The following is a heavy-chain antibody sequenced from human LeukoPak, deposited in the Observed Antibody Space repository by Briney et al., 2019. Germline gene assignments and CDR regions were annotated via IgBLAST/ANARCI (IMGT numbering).Heavy chain of an antibody. Sequence: GGSLRLSCAASGFTFSSYWMNWVRQAPGKGLEWVANIKQDGSEIYYVDSVKGRFTISRDSAKNSLYLQMNSLRAEDTAVYYCATSRTFDYWGQGTLVTVSS. D-gene: IGHD1-1*01. J-gene: IGHJ4*02. CDR2: IKQDGSEI. CDR3: ATSRTFDY. CDR1: GFTFSSYW. V-gene: IGHV3-7*03.